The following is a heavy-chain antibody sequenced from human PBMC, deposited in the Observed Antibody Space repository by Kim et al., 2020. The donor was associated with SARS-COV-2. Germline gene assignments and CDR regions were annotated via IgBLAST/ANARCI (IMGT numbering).Heavy chain of an antibody. CDR1: GGSISSGDYY. J-gene: IGHJ5*02. CDR2: IYYSGST. V-gene: IGHV4-30-4*01. D-gene: IGHD5-18*01. CDR3: ARAEFAVNGSGYNP. Sequence: SETLSLTCTVSGGSISSGDYYWSWIRQPPGKGLEWIGYIYYSGSTYYNPSLKSRVTISVDTSKNQFSLKLSSVTAADTAVYYCARAEFAVNGSGYNPWGQGTLVTVSS.